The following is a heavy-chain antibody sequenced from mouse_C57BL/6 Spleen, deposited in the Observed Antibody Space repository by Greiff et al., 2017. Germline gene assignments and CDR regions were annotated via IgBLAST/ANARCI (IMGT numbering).Heavy chain of an antibody. Sequence: VQLQQSGAELARPGASVKLSCKASGYTFTSYGISWVKQRTGQGLEWIGEIYPKSGNTYYNEKFKGKATLTADKYSSTAYMELRSLTSEDSAVYFCASGYSSIYVEAMDYWGQGTSVTVSS. J-gene: IGHJ4*01. D-gene: IGHD1-1*01. CDR1: GYTFTSYG. CDR2: IYPKSGNT. V-gene: IGHV1-81*01. CDR3: ASGYSSIYVEAMDY.